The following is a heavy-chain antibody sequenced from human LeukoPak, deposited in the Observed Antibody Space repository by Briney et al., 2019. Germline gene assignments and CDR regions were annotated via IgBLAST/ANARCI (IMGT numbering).Heavy chain of an antibody. J-gene: IGHJ4*02. D-gene: IGHD1-26*01. Sequence: SETLSLTCTVSGGSISSSSYYWGWIRQPPGKGLKWIGSIYYSGSTYYNPSLKSRVTISVDTSKNQFSLKLSSVTAADTAVYYCARDGSGRGGYWGQGTLVTVSS. V-gene: IGHV4-39*07. CDR1: GGSISSSSYY. CDR2: IYYSGST. CDR3: ARDGSGRGGY.